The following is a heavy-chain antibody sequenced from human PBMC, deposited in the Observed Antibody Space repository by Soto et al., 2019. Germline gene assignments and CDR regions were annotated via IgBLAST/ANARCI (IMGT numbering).Heavy chain of an antibody. J-gene: IGHJ6*02. Sequence: QEQLVESGGDVVQPGRSLRLSCAAAGFTFNSYNMHWVRQAPGKGPEWVAVISYNGDNQYYLDSVKGRFTISRDNPNKKLYLEMNSLRPEDTAVYFCARNSLGFGYQDGMDVWGQGTTVIVSS. D-gene: IGHD3-16*02. V-gene: IGHV3-30*03. CDR2: ISYNGDNQ. CDR3: ARNSLGFGYQDGMDV. CDR1: GFTFNSYN.